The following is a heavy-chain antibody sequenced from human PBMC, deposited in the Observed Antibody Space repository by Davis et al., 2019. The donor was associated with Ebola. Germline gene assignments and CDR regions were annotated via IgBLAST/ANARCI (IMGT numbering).Heavy chain of an antibody. Sequence: GESLKISCAASGFTFSNYAMHWVRQAPGQGLEWVSAITGSGTYYTDSVKGRFTISRDDSKNTLYLQMNSLRAEDTAVYYCARQQSGSYSLWGQGTLLTVSS. V-gene: IGHV3-23*01. CDR1: GFTFSNYA. D-gene: IGHD1-26*01. CDR2: ITGSGT. CDR3: ARQQSGSYSL. J-gene: IGHJ4*02.